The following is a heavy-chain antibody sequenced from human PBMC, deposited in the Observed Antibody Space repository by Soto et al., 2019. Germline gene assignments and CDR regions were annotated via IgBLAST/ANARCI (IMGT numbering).Heavy chain of an antibody. CDR2: IIPFFGTA. D-gene: IGHD3-22*01. CDR1: GGTFSNLA. Sequence: ASVKVSCKASGGTFSNLAISWVRQAPGQGLEWMGGIIPFFGTANYAEKFQGRVTITADESTSTAYMDLSSLRSDDTAVYYCARGPPSLNTIVVAPFDFWGQGTPVTVSS. CDR3: ARGPPSLNTIVVAPFDF. V-gene: IGHV1-69*13. J-gene: IGHJ4*02.